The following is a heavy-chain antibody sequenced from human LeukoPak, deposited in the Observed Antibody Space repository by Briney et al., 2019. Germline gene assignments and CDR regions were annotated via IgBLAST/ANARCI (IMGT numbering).Heavy chain of an antibody. CDR1: GGSFSGYY. D-gene: IGHD6-19*01. CDR3: ARVKRWQWLVQGDEGDY. CDR2: INHSGST. Sequence: SETLSLTCAVYGGSFSGYYWSWIRQPPGKGLEWIGEINHSGSTNYNPSLKSRVTISVDTSKNQFSLKLSSVTAADTAVYYCARVKRWQWLVQGDEGDYWGQGTLVTVSS. J-gene: IGHJ4*02. V-gene: IGHV4-34*01.